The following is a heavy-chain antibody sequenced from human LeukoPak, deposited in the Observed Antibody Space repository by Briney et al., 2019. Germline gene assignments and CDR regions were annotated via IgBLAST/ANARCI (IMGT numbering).Heavy chain of an antibody. CDR2: IGTSSTTI. Sequence: GGSLRLSCAASGFTFSSYTMNWVRQPPGKGLEWVSNIGTSSTTIYYADSVKGRFTISRDNAKNSLYLQMNSLRADDTAVYYCARAQTYYDFWSGSHQLNYFDYWGQGTLVTVSS. V-gene: IGHV3-48*01. D-gene: IGHD3-3*01. CDR1: GFTFSSYT. J-gene: IGHJ4*02. CDR3: ARAQTYYDFWSGSHQLNYFDY.